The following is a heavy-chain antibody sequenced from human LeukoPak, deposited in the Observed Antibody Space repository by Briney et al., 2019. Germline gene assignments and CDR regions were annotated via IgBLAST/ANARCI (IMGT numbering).Heavy chain of an antibody. J-gene: IGHJ6*03. CDR2: ISSSSSTI. Sequence: GGSLRLFCAASGFTFSSYSMNWVRQAPGKGLEWVSYISSSSSTIYYADSVKGRFTISRDNAKNSLYLQMNSLRAEDTAVYYCARTELRFLKDYMDVWGKGTTVTVSS. CDR1: GFTFSSYS. V-gene: IGHV3-48*01. CDR3: ARTELRFLKDYMDV. D-gene: IGHD3-3*01.